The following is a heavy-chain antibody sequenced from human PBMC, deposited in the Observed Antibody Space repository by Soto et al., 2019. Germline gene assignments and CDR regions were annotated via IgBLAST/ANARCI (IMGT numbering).Heavy chain of an antibody. D-gene: IGHD3-22*01. CDR2: ISYDGSNK. Sequence: QVQLVESGGGVVQPGRSLRLSCAASGFTFSSYGMHWVRQAPGKGLEWVAVISYDGSNKYYADSVKGRFTISRDNSKNTLYLQMNSLRAEDTAVYYCAKNPYYYDSSDAFDIWGQGTMVTVSS. J-gene: IGHJ3*02. CDR1: GFTFSSYG. V-gene: IGHV3-30*18. CDR3: AKNPYYYDSSDAFDI.